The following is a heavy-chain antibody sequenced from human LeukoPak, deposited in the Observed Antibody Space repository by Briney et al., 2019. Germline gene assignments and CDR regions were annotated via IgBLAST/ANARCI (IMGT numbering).Heavy chain of an antibody. V-gene: IGHV3-64*01. CDR3: ARGGRAAGTGGNYF. D-gene: IGHD6-13*01. J-gene: IGHJ4*02. Sequence: PGGSLRLSCAASGFTFSTYGMHWVRQAPGKGLEYVSAISGNGGSTYYANSVKGRFTISRDNSKNTLYLQMGSLRPEDTALYYCARGGRAAGTGGNYFWGQGTLVTVSS. CDR1: GFTFSTYG. CDR2: ISGNGGST.